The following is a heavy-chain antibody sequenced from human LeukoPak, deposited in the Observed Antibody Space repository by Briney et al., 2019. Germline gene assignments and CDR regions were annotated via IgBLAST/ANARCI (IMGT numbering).Heavy chain of an antibody. Sequence: SETLSLTCTVSGGAISSYYWSWIRQPPGKGLEWIGYIYYSGSTNYNPSLKSRVTISVDTSKNQFSLKLSSVTAADTAVYYCARHGRGDLYYFDYWGQGTLVTVSS. V-gene: IGHV4-59*08. CDR2: IYYSGST. J-gene: IGHJ4*02. CDR1: GGAISSYY. CDR3: ARHGRGDLYYFDY. D-gene: IGHD3-10*01.